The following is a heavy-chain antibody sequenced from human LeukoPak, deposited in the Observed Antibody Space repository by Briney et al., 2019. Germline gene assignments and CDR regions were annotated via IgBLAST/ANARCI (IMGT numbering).Heavy chain of an antibody. D-gene: IGHD5-18*01. J-gene: IGHJ4*02. CDR1: GGSISSSSYY. CDR2: IYYSGST. CDR3: ARHARYSYGYDVPYFDY. Sequence: PSDTLSLTCTVSGGSISSSSYYWGWIRQPPGKGLEWIGSIYYSGSTYYNPSLKSRVTISVDTSKNQFSLKLSSVTAADTAVYYCARHARYSYGYDVPYFDYWGQGTLVTVSS. V-gene: IGHV4-39*01.